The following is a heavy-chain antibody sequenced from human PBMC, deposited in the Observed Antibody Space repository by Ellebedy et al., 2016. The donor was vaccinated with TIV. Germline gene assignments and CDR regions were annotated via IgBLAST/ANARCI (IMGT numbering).Heavy chain of an antibody. CDR3: AREGVYCSGGSCYFDY. J-gene: IGHJ4*02. Sequence: AASVKVSCKASGGTFSSYAISWVRQAPGQGLEWMGMIIPILGIANYAQKFQGRVTITADKSTSTAYMELSSLRSEDTAVYYCAREGVYCSGGSCYFDYWGQGTLVTVSS. V-gene: IGHV1-69*04. CDR2: IIPILGIA. CDR1: GGTFSSYA. D-gene: IGHD2-15*01.